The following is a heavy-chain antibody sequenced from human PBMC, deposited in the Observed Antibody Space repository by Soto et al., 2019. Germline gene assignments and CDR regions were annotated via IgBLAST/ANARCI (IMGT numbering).Heavy chain of an antibody. J-gene: IGHJ4*02. D-gene: IGHD4-17*01. Sequence: QVQLVQSGTEVKKPGASVKVSCKVSGYTLSEIAMHWVRQAPGKGFEWMGGFDPEDGETIYAQKLQGRVTMTEDRSTDTAYMELSSLKSDDTAVYFCATDTGRGYWGQGTLITVS. V-gene: IGHV1-24*01. CDR3: ATDTGRGY. CDR1: GYTLSEIA. CDR2: FDPEDGET.